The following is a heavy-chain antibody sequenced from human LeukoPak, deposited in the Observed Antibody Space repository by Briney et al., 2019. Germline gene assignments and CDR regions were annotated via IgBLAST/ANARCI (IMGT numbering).Heavy chain of an antibody. D-gene: IGHD1-26*01. J-gene: IGHJ4*02. CDR2: FYHAGKS. CDR1: GGPITSHF. CDR3: ARDGPTSTAPFDY. Sequence: SEALSVTCTVSGGPITSHFWSWIRQPPGEGLEWIGNFYHAGKSNLNPSLKSRVTMSIDTSKNQFSLKLRSMTAPDTALYYCARDGPTSTAPFDYWGQGTLVTVSS. V-gene: IGHV4-59*11.